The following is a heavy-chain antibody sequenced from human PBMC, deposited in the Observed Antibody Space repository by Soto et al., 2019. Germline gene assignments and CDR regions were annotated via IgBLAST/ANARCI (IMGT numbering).Heavy chain of an antibody. V-gene: IGHV1-69*06. CDR2: IVPMFGTS. CDR3: ATGGHNDGYNFYHGMDV. J-gene: IGHJ6*02. CDR1: GGTSTRYA. D-gene: IGHD5-18*01. Sequence: QERLVQSGAEVRKPGSSVKVSCKVTGGTSTRYAINWVRQAPGQGAEGMGGIVPMFGTSKYAQKFQGRVTITADTSTNIAYMELRSLRSEATAVSFCATGGHNDGYNFYHGMDVWGQGTTVTVS.